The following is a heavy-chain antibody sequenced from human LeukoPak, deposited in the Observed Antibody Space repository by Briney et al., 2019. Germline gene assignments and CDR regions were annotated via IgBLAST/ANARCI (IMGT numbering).Heavy chain of an antibody. V-gene: IGHV3-23*01. D-gene: IGHD3-3*01. CDR1: GFTFSSYA. J-gene: IGHJ6*03. CDR2: ISGSGGST. Sequence: GGSLRLSCAASGFTFSSYAMSWVRQAPGKGLEWVSAISGSGGSTYSDSVKGRCTICRDNSKNTLYLQMNSLRAEDTAVYYCAKLRLRFLEWYYYMDVWGKGTTVTVSS. CDR3: AKLRLRFLEWYYYMDV.